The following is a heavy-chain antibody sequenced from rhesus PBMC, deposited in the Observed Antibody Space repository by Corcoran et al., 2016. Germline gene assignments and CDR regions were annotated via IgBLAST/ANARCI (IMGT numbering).Heavy chain of an antibody. CDR2: IYGSSGNT. CDR3: ARAGAVIYGLDS. V-gene: IGHV4-76*01. D-gene: IGHD1-44*02. J-gene: IGHJ6*01. CDR1: GYSISSGYD. Sequence: QVQLQGSGPGVVKPSETLSLTCAVSGYSISSGYDWSWIRQPPGKGLEWIGYIYGSSGNTNYNPSLKNRVTISKDTSQNQFSLKLSSVTAADTAVYYCARAGAVIYGLDSWGQGVVVTVSS.